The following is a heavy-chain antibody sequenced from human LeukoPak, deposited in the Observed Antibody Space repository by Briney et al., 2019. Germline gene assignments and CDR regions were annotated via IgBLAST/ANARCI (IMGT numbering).Heavy chain of an antibody. CDR2: IKQDGSEK. CDR1: GFTFSSYS. Sequence: GGSLRLSCAASGFTFSSYSMNWVRQAPGKGLEWVANIKQDGSEKYYVDSVKGRFTISRDNAQNSLYLQMNSLRAEDTAVYYCARSGRGVDSFYFYMDVWGKGTTVTVSS. V-gene: IGHV3-7*01. D-gene: IGHD3-10*01. J-gene: IGHJ6*03. CDR3: ARSGRGVDSFYFYMDV.